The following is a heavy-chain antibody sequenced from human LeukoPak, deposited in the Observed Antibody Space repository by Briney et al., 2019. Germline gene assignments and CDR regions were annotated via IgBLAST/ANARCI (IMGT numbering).Heavy chain of an antibody. CDR2: IYPGDSDT. D-gene: IGHD4-17*01. Sequence: GESLKISCKGYGYSFPSYWIGWVRQMPGKGLEWMGIIYPGDSDTRYSPSFQGQVTISADKSISTAYLQWSSLKASDTAMYYCARCYGDYGGTLDYWGQGTLVSVSS. J-gene: IGHJ4*02. V-gene: IGHV5-51*01. CDR3: ARCYGDYGGTLDY. CDR1: GYSFPSYW.